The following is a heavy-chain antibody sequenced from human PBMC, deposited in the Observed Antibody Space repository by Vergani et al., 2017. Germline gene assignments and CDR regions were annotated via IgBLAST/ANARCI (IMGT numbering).Heavy chain of an antibody. Sequence: QLQLQESGPGLVKPSETLSLTCSVSGGSISSSNDYWGWIRQSPGKGLEWIGSVSYSGSTYYNPSLKSRVTIAVDTSKNQFSVKLSSVTAADSAVYYCARLSYYFDSSGHYTTYYFDDWGQGTVVTVSS. J-gene: IGHJ4*02. D-gene: IGHD3-22*01. V-gene: IGHV4-39*01. CDR3: ARLSYYFDSSGHYTTYYFDD. CDR2: VSYSGST. CDR1: GGSISSSNDY.